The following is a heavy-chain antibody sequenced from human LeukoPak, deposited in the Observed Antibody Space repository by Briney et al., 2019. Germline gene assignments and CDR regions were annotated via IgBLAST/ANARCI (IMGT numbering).Heavy chain of an antibody. Sequence: GESLKISCEGSGYSFSNYWIGWVRQMLGKGLEWMGIIYPGDYETRYSPSFQGLVTISVDKSISTACLQWSSLKASDTAMYYCAIPPGYCGNDCSFDHWGQGTLVTVSS. D-gene: IGHD2-21*02. J-gene: IGHJ4*02. V-gene: IGHV5-51*01. CDR2: IYPGDYET. CDR3: AIPPGYCGNDCSFDH. CDR1: GYSFSNYW.